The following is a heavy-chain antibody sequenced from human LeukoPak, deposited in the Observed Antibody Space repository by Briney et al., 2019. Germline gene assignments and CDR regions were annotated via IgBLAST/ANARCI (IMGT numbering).Heavy chain of an antibody. V-gene: IGHV1-8*03. CDR2: MNPNSGNT. CDR3: AREGLDY. Sequence: GASVKVSCKASGYTFTSYGISWVRQAPGQGLEWMGYMNPNSGNTGYAQKFQGRVTITWDTSISTAYMELRSLRSEDTAVYYCAREGLDYWGQGTLVTVSS. J-gene: IGHJ4*02. CDR1: GYTFTSYG.